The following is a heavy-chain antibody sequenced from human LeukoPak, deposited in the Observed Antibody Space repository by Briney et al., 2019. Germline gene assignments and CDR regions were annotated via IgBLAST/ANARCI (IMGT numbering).Heavy chain of an antibody. J-gene: IGHJ6*02. CDR3: ARSPYNYGYYYFYAMDV. D-gene: IGHD5-18*01. CDR2: IIPIFRTA. V-gene: IGHV1-69*01. CDR1: GGPFNTYP. Sequence: SVKVSCKASGGPFNTYPINWLRQAPGQGLEWMGGIIPIFRTANYAHEFQGRVMITADESTTTVYMDLGSLRSEDTAVYYCARSPYNYGYYYFYAMDVWGQGTTVTVSS.